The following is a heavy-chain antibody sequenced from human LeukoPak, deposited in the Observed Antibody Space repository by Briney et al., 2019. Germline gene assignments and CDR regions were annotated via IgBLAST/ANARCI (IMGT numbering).Heavy chain of an antibody. V-gene: IGHV4-39*01. D-gene: IGHD6-13*01. CDR3: ARLSTPGSSWFGGNFDY. Sequence: SETLSLTCTVSGGSISSSNYYWGWIRQPPGKGLEWIGDIYYRGSTYFNPSLKSRVTMSVDTSKIQFSLRLSSVTAADTARYFCARLSTPGSSWFGGNFDYWGQGTLVTVSS. CDR1: GGSISSSNYY. CDR2: IYYRGST. J-gene: IGHJ4*02.